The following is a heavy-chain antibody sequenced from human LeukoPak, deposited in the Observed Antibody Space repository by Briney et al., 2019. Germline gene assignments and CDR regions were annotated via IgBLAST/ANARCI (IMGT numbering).Heavy chain of an antibody. CDR2: IRYNWSTI. CDR3: ARDPPGGEQYYSYGMDV. V-gene: IGHV3-11*01. D-gene: IGHD3-16*01. CDR1: GFIHSDHY. Sequence: PGGSVRLSRASSGFIHSDHYMRCMRQARGRGREGVLYIRYNWSTIYYADSVRGRLTNYSDNDKNSQYLQMNSLRDEDTAVYYCARDPPGGEQYYSYGMDVWGQGTTVTVSS. J-gene: IGHJ6*02.